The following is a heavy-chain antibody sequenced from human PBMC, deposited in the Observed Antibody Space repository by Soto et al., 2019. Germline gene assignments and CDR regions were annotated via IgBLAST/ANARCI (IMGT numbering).Heavy chain of an antibody. CDR2: IITLSETT. J-gene: IGHJ6*02. CDR3: ARSQGSSTSLDIYYYYYYGMDV. D-gene: IGHD2-2*01. V-gene: IGHV1-69*01. CDR1: GGTFSSYA. Sequence: QVQLVQSGAEVKKPGSSVKVSCKASGGTFSSYAISWVRQAPGQGLEWMGGIITLSETTNYAQKFQGRVTITADESKSTAYMELSSLRSEDTAAYYCARSQGSSTSLDIYYYYYYGMDVWGQGTTVTVSS.